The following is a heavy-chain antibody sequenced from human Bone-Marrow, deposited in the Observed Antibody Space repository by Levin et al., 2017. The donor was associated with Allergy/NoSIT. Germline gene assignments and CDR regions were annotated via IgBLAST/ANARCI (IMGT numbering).Heavy chain of an antibody. Sequence: LSLTCAASGFTFSSYWMSWVRQAPGKGLEWVANIRQDESDKYYVDSVKGRFTISRDNAKNSLYLQMNSLRAEDTAVYYCARDYSSNWYTGPRFAMDVWGQGTTVTVSS. V-gene: IGHV3-7*01. J-gene: IGHJ6*02. D-gene: IGHD6-13*01. CDR2: IRQDESDK. CDR3: ARDYSSNWYTGPRFAMDV. CDR1: GFTFSSYW.